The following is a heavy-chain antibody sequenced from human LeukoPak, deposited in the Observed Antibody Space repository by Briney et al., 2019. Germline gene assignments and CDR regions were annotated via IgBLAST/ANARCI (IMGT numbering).Heavy chain of an antibody. CDR1: GFTFSNYD. CDR2: ISSSSSYI. Sequence: GGSLRLSCVASGFTFSNYDMNWVRQAPGKGLEWVSFISSSSSYIYYADSVKGRFTISRDNAKKSLYLQMNSLRAEDTAVYYCAREESSATIDYWGQGTLVTVSS. J-gene: IGHJ4*02. V-gene: IGHV3-21*01. CDR3: AREESSATIDY.